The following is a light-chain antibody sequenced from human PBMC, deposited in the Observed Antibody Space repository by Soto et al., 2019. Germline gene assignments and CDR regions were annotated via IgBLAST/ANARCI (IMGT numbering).Light chain of an antibody. CDR3: CSYARSNTYV. J-gene: IGLJ1*01. CDR2: EGS. CDR1: SGDVGSYNL. V-gene: IGLV2-23*01. Sequence: QSALTQPASVSGSPGQSITISCTGTSGDVGSYNLVSWYQHHPGKAPKLMIYEGSKRPSGVSNRFSGSKSGSTASLTISGLQAEDEADYYCCSYARSNTYVFGTGTKLTVL.